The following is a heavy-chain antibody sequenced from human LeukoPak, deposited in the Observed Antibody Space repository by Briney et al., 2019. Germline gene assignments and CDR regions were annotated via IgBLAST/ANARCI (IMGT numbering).Heavy chain of an antibody. Sequence: ASVKVSCKASGYTFTTYYIHWVRQAPGQGLEWMGRINPNSGDINYAQKFQGRVTMTRDTSISTAYMELSRLRSDDTAVYYCARDISSSWYRTYYFDYWGQGTLVTVSS. D-gene: IGHD6-13*01. J-gene: IGHJ4*02. CDR3: ARDISSSWYRTYYFDY. CDR1: GYTFTTYY. CDR2: INPNSGDI. V-gene: IGHV1-2*06.